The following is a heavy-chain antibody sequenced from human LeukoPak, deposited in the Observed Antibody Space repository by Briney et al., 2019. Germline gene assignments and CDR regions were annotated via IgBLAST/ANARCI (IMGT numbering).Heavy chain of an antibody. J-gene: IGHJ4*02. CDR1: GFTFSRHG. D-gene: IGHD5-18*01. Sequence: PGGSLRPSCAASGFTFSRHGIDWVRQAPGKGLEWVSTINNNGRETYYADSVKGRFTISRDNSKNTLYLQMNSLRVEDTAVYYCARGGGIQLNYWGQGTLVTVSS. CDR3: ARGGGIQLNY. CDR2: INNNGRET. V-gene: IGHV3-23*01.